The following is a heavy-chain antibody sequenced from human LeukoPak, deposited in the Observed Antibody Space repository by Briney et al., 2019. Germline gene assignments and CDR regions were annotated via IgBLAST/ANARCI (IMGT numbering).Heavy chain of an antibody. V-gene: IGHV4-59*11. CDR3: VRDLNYYFDY. J-gene: IGHJ4*02. CDR2: IYYSGST. Sequence: PSETLSLTCTVSGGFISGHYWSWIRQPPGKGLEWIGYIYYSGSTNYNPSLKSRVTISVDTSESRISLQLTSVTAADTAVYYRVRDLNYYFDYWGQGTLVTVSS. CDR1: GGFISGHY. D-gene: IGHD3-9*01.